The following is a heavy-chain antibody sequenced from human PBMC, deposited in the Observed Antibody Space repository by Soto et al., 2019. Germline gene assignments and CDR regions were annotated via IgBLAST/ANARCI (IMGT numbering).Heavy chain of an antibody. J-gene: IGHJ3*02. CDR2: INHSGST. CDR3: ARADYDSSGFYLFDI. V-gene: IGHV4-34*01. CDR1: GGSFSGYY. D-gene: IGHD3-22*01. Sequence: PSETLSLTCAVYGGSFSGYYWSWIRQPPGKGLEWIGEINHSGSTNYNPSLKSRVTISVDTSKNQFSLKLSSVTAADTAVYYCARADYDSSGFYLFDIWGQGTMVTVSS.